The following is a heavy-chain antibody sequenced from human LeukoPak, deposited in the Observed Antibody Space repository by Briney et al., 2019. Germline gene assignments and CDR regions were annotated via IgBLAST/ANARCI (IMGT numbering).Heavy chain of an antibody. Sequence: ASVKVSCKASGYTFTGYYMHWVRQAPGQGLEWMGRINPNSGGTNYAQKFQGRVTMTRGTSISTAYMELSRLRSDDTAVYYCATLDPAECTNGVCYTFDYWGQGTLVTVSS. CDR3: ATLDPAECTNGVCYTFDY. J-gene: IGHJ4*02. D-gene: IGHD2-8*01. CDR1: GYTFTGYY. CDR2: INPNSGGT. V-gene: IGHV1-2*06.